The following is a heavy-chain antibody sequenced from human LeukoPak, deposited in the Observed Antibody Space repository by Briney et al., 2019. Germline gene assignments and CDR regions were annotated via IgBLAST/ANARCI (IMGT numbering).Heavy chain of an antibody. CDR1: GFTFDDYA. V-gene: IGHV3-9*03. CDR2: ISWNSGRR. J-gene: IGHJ5*02. CDR3: AKGPDYDILTPSDL. Sequence: GGSLRLSCVGSGFTFDDYAMHWVRQAPGKGLEWVSGISWNSGRRGYADSVKGRFTISRDNAKTSLYLQMNSLRAEDMALYDFAKGPDYDILTPSDLWGQGNLVSLFS. D-gene: IGHD3-9*01.